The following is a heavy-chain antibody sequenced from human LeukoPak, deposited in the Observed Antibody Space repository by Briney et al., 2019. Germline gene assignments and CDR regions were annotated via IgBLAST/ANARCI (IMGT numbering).Heavy chain of an antibody. J-gene: IGHJ5*02. CDR2: IHYSGSP. D-gene: IGHD2-2*01. CDR3: GRTTEDCSSTSCYQYWFDP. V-gene: IGHV4-59*11. Sequence: SETLSLTCTVYESFGGHYWTWIRQPPGKGLEWIGYIHYSGSPNYNPSLKSRVSISVDTSKNQFSLKLNSVTAADTAVYYCGRTTEDCSSTSCYQYWFDPWGQGTLVTVSS. CDR1: ESFGGHY.